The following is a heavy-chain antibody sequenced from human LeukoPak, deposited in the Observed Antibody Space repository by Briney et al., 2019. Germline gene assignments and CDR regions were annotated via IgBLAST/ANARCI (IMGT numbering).Heavy chain of an antibody. CDR2: IQYDVKVK. CDR3: AKITTAGSYFDY. D-gene: IGHD6-13*01. Sequence: GGSLRLSCVAFGFTFSTYGMQWVRQAPGKGLEWVAFIQYDVKVKHHADSVKGRFTISRDNSKNTVFLQMNSLRTEDTAVYYCAKITTAGSYFDYWGQGTLVIVSS. V-gene: IGHV3-30*02. J-gene: IGHJ4*02. CDR1: GFTFSTYG.